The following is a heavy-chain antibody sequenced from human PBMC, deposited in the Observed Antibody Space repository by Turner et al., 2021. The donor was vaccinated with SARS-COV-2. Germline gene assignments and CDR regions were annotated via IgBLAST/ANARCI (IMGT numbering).Heavy chain of an antibody. D-gene: IGHD3-22*01. J-gene: IGHJ4*02. CDR3: ARWDYFDSSGYYPSYFDY. Sequence: SVKGRFTISRDNAKNSLYLQMNGLRAEDTAVYYCARWDYFDSSGYYPSYFDYWGQGTLVTVSS. V-gene: IGHV3-21*01.